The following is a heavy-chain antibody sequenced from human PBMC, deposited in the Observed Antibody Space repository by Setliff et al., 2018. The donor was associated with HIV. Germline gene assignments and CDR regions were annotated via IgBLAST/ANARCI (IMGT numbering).Heavy chain of an antibody. Sequence: PSETLSLTCTVSGGSISSYYWSWIRQPPGRGLEWIGYIYSSGSTSYNPSLKSRVTISVDTSKNQFSLKLSSVTAADTAVYYCARGHSYYYDRSGPYYFDYW. CDR1: GGSISSYY. CDR3: ARGHSYYYDRSGPYYFDY. CDR2: IYSSGST. J-gene: IGHJ4*01. D-gene: IGHD3-22*01. V-gene: IGHV4-4*08.